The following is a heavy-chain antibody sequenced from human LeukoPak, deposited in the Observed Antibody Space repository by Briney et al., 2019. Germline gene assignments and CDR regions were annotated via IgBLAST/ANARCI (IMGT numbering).Heavy chain of an antibody. CDR1: GFAFSTYS. V-gene: IGHV3-21*01. CDR3: ARVPGDY. CDR2: ISSSNNYI. Sequence: MPGGSLRLSCAASGFAFSTYSMNWVRQAPGKGLEWVSSISSSNNYIYYADSLKGRFTISRDNAKNSLYLQMNSLRAEDTAVYYCARVPGDYWGQGTLVTVSS. J-gene: IGHJ4*02.